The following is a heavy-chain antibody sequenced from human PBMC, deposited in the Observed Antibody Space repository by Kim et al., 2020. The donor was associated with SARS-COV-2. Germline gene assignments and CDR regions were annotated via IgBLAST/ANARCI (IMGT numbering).Heavy chain of an antibody. D-gene: IGHD6-13*01. J-gene: IGHJ5*02. V-gene: IGHV4-39*01. CDR3: ARSRIAAAGWVGWFDP. CDR1: GGSISSSSYY. CDR2: LYYSGST. Sequence: SETLSLTCTVSGGSISSSSYYWGWIRQPPGKGLEWIGSLYYSGSTYYNPSLKSRVTISVDTSKNQFSLKLSSVTAADTAVYYCARSRIAAAGWVGWFDP.